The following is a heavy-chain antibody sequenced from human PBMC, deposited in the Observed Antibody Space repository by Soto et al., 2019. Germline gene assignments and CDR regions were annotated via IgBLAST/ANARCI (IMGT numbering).Heavy chain of an antibody. J-gene: IGHJ6*02. V-gene: IGHV1-46*03. CDR3: ARDWRVSASNTYYFYGMDV. CDR2: IHPSSGST. CDR1: GYTFTSYY. D-gene: IGHD3-3*02. Sequence: SVKVSCKASGYTFTSYYMHWVRQAPGQGVEWMGIIHPSSGSTSYAQKFQGRVSMTRDTSTSTVYMELSSLRSEDTAVYYCARDWRVSASNTYYFYGMDVWGQGTTVTVSS.